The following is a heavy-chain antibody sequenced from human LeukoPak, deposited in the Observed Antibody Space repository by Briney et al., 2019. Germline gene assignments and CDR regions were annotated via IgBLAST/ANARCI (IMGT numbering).Heavy chain of an antibody. V-gene: IGHV4-4*07. CDR3: ARRLLYSSDDAFVI. Sequence: PSETLSLTCTVSGGSISSYYWSRIRQPAGKGLEWIGRIYTSGSTNYNPSLKSRVTMSVDTSKNQFSLKLSSVTAADTAVYYCARRLLYSSDDAFVIWGQGTMVTVSS. D-gene: IGHD6-25*01. CDR2: IYTSGST. CDR1: GGSISSYY. J-gene: IGHJ3*02.